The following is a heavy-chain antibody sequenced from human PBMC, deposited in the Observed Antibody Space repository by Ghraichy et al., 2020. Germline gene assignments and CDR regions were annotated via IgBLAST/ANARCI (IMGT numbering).Heavy chain of an antibody. J-gene: IGHJ5*02. Sequence: SVKVSCKASGYTFTGYYMHWVRQAPGQGLEWMGRINPNSGGTNYAQKFQGRVTMTRDTSISTAYMELSRLRSDDTAVYYCARDRIMDDFWSGYLNWFDPWGQGTLVTVSS. V-gene: IGHV1-2*06. CDR1: GYTFTGYY. CDR3: ARDRIMDDFWSGYLNWFDP. CDR2: INPNSGGT. D-gene: IGHD3-3*01.